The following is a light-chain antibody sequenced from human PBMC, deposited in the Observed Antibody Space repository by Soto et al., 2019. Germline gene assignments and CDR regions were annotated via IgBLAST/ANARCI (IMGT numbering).Light chain of an antibody. V-gene: IGKV3-11*01. J-gene: IGKJ4*01. Sequence: EIVLTQSPATLSLSPGERATLSCRASQSVGSYLAWYQQRPGQAPRLHIYDASSRATGIPARFSGSGSGTDFTLTISSLEPEDFAAYYCQQRTNWPLTFGGGTKVQIK. CDR3: QQRTNWPLT. CDR2: DAS. CDR1: QSVGSY.